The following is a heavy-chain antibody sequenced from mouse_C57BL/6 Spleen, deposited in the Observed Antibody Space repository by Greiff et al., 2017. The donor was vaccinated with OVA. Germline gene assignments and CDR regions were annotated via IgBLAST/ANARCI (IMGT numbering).Heavy chain of an antibody. CDR1: GYTFTSYW. CDR3: ARGDYGISYAYAMDY. CDR2: IYPGSGST. Sequence: QVQLQQPGAELVKPGASVKMSCKASGYTFTSYWITWVKQRPGQGLEWIGDIYPGSGSTTYNEKFKSKATLTVDKSSSTAYMQLSSLTSEDSAVYYCARGDYGISYAYAMDYWGQGTSVTVSS. D-gene: IGHD1-1*01. J-gene: IGHJ4*01. V-gene: IGHV1-55*01.